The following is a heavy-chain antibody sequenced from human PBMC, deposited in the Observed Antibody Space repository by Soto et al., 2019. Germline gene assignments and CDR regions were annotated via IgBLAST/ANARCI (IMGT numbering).Heavy chain of an antibody. CDR1: GGTFSSYA. J-gene: IGHJ5*02. CDR2: ISAYNGNT. V-gene: IGHV1-18*01. D-gene: IGHD3-9*01. Sequence: ASVKVSCKASGGTFSSYAISWVRQAPGQGLEWMGWISAYNGNTNYAQKLQGRVTMTTDTSTSTAYMELRSLRSDDTAVYYCARDRYYDILTGYRSRFDPWGQGTLVTVSS. CDR3: ARDRYYDILTGYRSRFDP.